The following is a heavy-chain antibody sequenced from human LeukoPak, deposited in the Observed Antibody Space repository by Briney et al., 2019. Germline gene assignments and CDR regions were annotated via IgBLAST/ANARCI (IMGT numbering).Heavy chain of an antibody. V-gene: IGHV1-2*02. CDR3: ARGITMVRGVIFHFDY. J-gene: IGHJ4*02. CDR1: GYTFTGYY. D-gene: IGHD3-10*01. CDR2: INPNSGGT. Sequence: ASVKVSCKASGYTFTGYYMHWVRQAPGQGLEWMGWINPNSGGTNYAQKFQGRVTMTRDTSISTAYMELSRLRSDDTAVYYCARGITMVRGVIFHFDYWGQGTLVTVSS.